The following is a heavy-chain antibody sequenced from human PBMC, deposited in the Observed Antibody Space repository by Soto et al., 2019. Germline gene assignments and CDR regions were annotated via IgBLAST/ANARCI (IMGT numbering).Heavy chain of an antibody. D-gene: IGHD2-2*01. V-gene: IGHV4-38-2*02. CDR2: IYHSGST. CDR1: GYSISSGYY. J-gene: IGHJ5*02. CDR3: AREVVVPAAIGWFDP. Sequence: SETLSLTCAVSGYSISSGYYWGWIRQPPGKGLEWIGSIYHSGSTYYNPSLKSRVTISVDTSKNQFSLKLSSVTAANTAVYYCAREVVVPAAIGWFDPWGQGTLVTVSS.